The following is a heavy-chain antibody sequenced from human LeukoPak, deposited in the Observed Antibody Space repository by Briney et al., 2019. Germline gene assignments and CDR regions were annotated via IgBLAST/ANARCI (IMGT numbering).Heavy chain of an antibody. Sequence: SETLSLTCTVSGGSISSGDYYWSWIRQPPGKGLEWIGYIYYSGGTYYNPSLKGRVTISVDTSKNQFSLKLSSVTAADTAVYYCARALSWGIDAFDIWGQGTMVTVSS. CDR1: GGSISSGDYY. V-gene: IGHV4-30-4*01. CDR3: ARALSWGIDAFDI. J-gene: IGHJ3*02. CDR2: IYYSGGT. D-gene: IGHD3-16*01.